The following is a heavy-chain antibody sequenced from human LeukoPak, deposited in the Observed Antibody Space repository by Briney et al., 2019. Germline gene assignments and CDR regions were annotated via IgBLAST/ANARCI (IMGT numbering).Heavy chain of an antibody. V-gene: IGHV1-2*02. CDR3: ARGLTGDIVVVVAATGRNWFDP. CDR2: INPNSGGT. Sequence: ASVKLSCKASGYTFTGYYMHWVRQAPGQGLEWMGWINPNSGGTNYAQKFQGRVTMTRDTSISTAYMELSRQRSDDTAVYYCARGLTGDIVVVVAATGRNWFDPWGEGTLVTVSS. D-gene: IGHD2-15*01. CDR1: GYTFTGYY. J-gene: IGHJ5*02.